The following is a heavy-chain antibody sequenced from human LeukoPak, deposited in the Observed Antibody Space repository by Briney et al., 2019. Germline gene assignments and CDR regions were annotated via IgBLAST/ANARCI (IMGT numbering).Heavy chain of an antibody. CDR3: ARSSAEVFGVGFDYNDY. CDR1: GYTFTGYY. V-gene: IGHV1-2*02. J-gene: IGHJ4*02. D-gene: IGHD2-8*01. Sequence: ASVKVSCKASGYTFTGYYMHWVRQAPGQGLEWMGWINPNSGGTNYAQKFQGRVTMTRDTSISTAYMELSRLRSDDTAVYYCARSSAEVFGVGFDYNDYWGQGTLVTVSS. CDR2: INPNSGGT.